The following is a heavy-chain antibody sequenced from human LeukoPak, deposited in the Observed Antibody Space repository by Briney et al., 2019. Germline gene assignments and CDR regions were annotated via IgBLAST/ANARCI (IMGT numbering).Heavy chain of an antibody. CDR2: VHYSGNT. V-gene: IGHV4-59*01. D-gene: IGHD6-13*01. J-gene: IGHJ2*01. CDR3: ARMIAAAGTEYFDL. CDR1: GGSISNYY. Sequence: SETLSLTCIVSGGSISNYYWSWIRQPPRKGLEWIGYVHYSGNTNHNPSLKSRVTISVDTSKNQFSLKLSSVTAADTAVYYCARMIAAAGTEYFDLWGRGTLVTVSS.